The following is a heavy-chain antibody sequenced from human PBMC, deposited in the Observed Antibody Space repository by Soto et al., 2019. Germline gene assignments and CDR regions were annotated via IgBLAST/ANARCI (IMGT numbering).Heavy chain of an antibody. V-gene: IGHV3-33*01. J-gene: IGHJ4*02. D-gene: IGHD6-19*01. Sequence: GGSLRLSCAASGFTFSSYGMHWVRQAPGKGLEWVAVIWYDGSNKYYADSVKGRFTISRDNSKNTLYLQMNSLRAEDTAVYYCAIEGAVAGVILYSCQRPLVTVFS. CDR2: IWYDGSNK. CDR3: AIEGAVAGVILY. CDR1: GFTFSSYG.